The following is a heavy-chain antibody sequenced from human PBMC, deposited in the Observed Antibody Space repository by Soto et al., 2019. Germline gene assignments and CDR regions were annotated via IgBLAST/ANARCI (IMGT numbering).Heavy chain of an antibody. CDR2: IWYDGSNS. J-gene: IGHJ4*02. V-gene: IGHV3-33*01. CDR3: ATIRGSSSSTCYVDY. CDR1: GFTFSNYG. Sequence: QVQLVESGGGVVQPGRSLRLYCAASGFTFSNYGMHWVRQVPGKGLEWVALIWYDGSNSYYADSVKGRFTISRDNFKNTLYLQMNTLRAEDTAIYYCATIRGSSSSTCYVDYWGQGTLVTVSS. D-gene: IGHD6-13*01.